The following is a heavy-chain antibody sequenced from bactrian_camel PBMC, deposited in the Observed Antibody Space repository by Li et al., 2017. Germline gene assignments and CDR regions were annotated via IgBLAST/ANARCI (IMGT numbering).Heavy chain of an antibody. CDR3: AWTTGTLVFRHLCTVSRTDYYY. CDR2: INDDGFT. D-gene: IGHD3*01. J-gene: IGHJ4*01. Sequence: HVQLVESGGGSVQPGGSLILSCAASEDLYNSVCVGWFRQPPGKKREGVAAINDDGFTIYADSVKGRFTISQDDAERTVYLQMDSLKPDDSAVYYCAWTTGTLVFRHLCTVSRTDYYYWGQGTQVTVS. CDR1: EDLYNSVC. V-gene: IGHV3S53*01.